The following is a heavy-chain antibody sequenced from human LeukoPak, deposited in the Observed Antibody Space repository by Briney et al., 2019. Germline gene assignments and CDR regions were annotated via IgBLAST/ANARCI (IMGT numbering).Heavy chain of an antibody. D-gene: IGHD3-22*01. Sequence: ASVKVSCKASGYTFTGYYLHWVRQAPGQGLEWMGWISAYNGNTNYAQKLQGRVTMTTDTSTSTAYMELRSLRSDDTAVYYCARDYYDSSGYYRDAFDIWGQGTMVTVSS. J-gene: IGHJ3*02. V-gene: IGHV1-18*04. CDR3: ARDYYDSSGYYRDAFDI. CDR2: ISAYNGNT. CDR1: GYTFTGYY.